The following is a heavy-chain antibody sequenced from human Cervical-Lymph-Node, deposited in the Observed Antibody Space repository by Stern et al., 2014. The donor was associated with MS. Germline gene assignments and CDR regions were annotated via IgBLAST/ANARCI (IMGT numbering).Heavy chain of an antibody. J-gene: IGHJ4*02. Sequence: VQLVESGSEWKKPGASVKVSCTASGYTFSGYSLNWVRQAPGQGLELMGWINTNSGNPTYAQGFTGRFVFSLDTSVSTAYLQISSLKTEDTGIYFRARFVDYPMGRVFDVWGQGTQVTVSS. V-gene: IGHV7-4-1*02. CDR1: GYTFSGYS. CDR3: ARFVDYPMGRVFDV. D-gene: IGHD3-10*01. CDR2: INTNSGNP.